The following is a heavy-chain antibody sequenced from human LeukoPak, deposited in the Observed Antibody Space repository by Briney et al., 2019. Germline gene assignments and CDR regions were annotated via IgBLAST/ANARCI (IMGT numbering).Heavy chain of an antibody. D-gene: IGHD1-26*01. V-gene: IGHV3-30*02. CDR1: GFTFSNYG. Sequence: GGSLRLSCAASGFTFSNYGIHWVRQAPGKGLEWVAFIRYDGSNKYYADSVKGRFTISRDNSKNTVYLQMNSLRVEDTAVYYCAKDRPDSGSYFDAFDIWGQGTMVTVSS. J-gene: IGHJ3*02. CDR2: IRYDGSNK. CDR3: AKDRPDSGSYFDAFDI.